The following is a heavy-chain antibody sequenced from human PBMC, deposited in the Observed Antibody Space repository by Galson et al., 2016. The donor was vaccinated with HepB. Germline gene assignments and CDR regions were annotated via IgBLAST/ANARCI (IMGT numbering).Heavy chain of an antibody. J-gene: IGHJ4*02. CDR3: SKALDGTFYLDN. D-gene: IGHD2/OR15-2a*01. V-gene: IGHV5-51*01. CDR1: GYRFTNYW. Sequence: QSGADVTKPGESLKISCKDSGYRFTNYWIGWVRQMPGKGLEWMGIMYVGPSITRYSPSFQGQVTMSADKTINTAYLQWSSLKASYTAMYNCSKALDGTFYLDNWGQGTLVTVSS. CDR2: MYVGPSIT.